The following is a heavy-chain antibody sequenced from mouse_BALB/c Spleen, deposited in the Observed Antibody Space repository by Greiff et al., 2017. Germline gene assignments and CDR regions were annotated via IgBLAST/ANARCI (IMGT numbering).Heavy chain of an antibody. Sequence: EVKLVESGPSLVKPSQTLSLTCSVTGDSITSGYWNWIRKFPGNKLEYMGYISYSGSTYYNPSLKSRISITRDTSKNQYYLQLNSVTTEDTATYYCARFPDSSGYDYAMDYWGQGTSVTVSS. V-gene: IGHV3-8*02. CDR1: GDSITSGY. CDR3: ARFPDSSGYDYAMDY. J-gene: IGHJ4*01. CDR2: ISYSGST. D-gene: IGHD3-2*01.